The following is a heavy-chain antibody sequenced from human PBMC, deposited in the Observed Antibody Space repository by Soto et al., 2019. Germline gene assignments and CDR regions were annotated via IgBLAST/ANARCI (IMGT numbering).Heavy chain of an antibody. J-gene: IGHJ4*02. V-gene: IGHV1-69*01. CDR2: IIPIFGTA. CDR3: AREGTYYYDSSGYTFDY. Sequence: QVQLVQSGAEVKKPGSSVKVSCKASGGTFSSYAISWVRQAPGQGLEWMGGIIPIFGTANYEQKFQGRVTITADESTSTAYMELSSLRSEDTAVYYCAREGTYYYDSSGYTFDYWGQGTLVTVSS. D-gene: IGHD3-22*01. CDR1: GGTFSSYA.